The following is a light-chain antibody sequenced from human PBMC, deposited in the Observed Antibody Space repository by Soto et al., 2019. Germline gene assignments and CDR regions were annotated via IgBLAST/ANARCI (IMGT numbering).Light chain of an antibody. Sequence: EIVMTQAPATLSASPAERVTLYCSASQNIRSTLVWYQQKPGQPPRLLINVASTRATGLTATFSGSGSGTEFTLTISSLQSEDVAIYYCKQSDGWPPRITFGGGTKV. CDR2: VAS. V-gene: IGKV3-15*01. J-gene: IGKJ4*02. CDR3: KQSDGWPPRIT. CDR1: QNIRST.